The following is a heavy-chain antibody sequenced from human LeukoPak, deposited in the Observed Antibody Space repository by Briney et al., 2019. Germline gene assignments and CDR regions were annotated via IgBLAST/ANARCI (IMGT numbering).Heavy chain of an antibody. CDR2: ISHSGST. CDR1: GGSFSSSY. CDR3: ARELTNMVVTPGYWYFDL. Sequence: SETLSLTCAVYGGSFSSSYWSWIRQPPGKGLEWIGEISHSGSTKYHPSLKSRVTISVDTSKNQFSLKVTSVTAADTAVYYCARELTNMVVTPGYWYFDLWGRGTLVTVSS. D-gene: IGHD4-23*01. J-gene: IGHJ2*01. V-gene: IGHV4-34*01.